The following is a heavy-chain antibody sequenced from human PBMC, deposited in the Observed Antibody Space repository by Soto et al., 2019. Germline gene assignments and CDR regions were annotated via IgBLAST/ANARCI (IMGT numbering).Heavy chain of an antibody. CDR1: GYTFTGYY. CDR3: AREWRRGLAAADLHP. Sequence: GASVKVSCKASGYTFTGYYMHWVRQAPGQGLEWMGWINPNSGGTNYAQKFQGRVTMTRDTSISTAYMELSRLRSDDTAVYYCAREWRRGLAAADLHPWGQGTPVTVSS. D-gene: IGHD6-13*01. V-gene: IGHV1-2*02. CDR2: INPNSGGT. J-gene: IGHJ5*02.